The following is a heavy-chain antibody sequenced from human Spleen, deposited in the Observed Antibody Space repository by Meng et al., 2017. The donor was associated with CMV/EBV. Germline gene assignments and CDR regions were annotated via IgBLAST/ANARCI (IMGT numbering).Heavy chain of an antibody. CDR2: ISGYNGNT. Sequence: ASVKVYCKASGYTFTSYGISWVRQAPGQGLEWMGWISGYNGNTNSAQNLQSRVTMTIDTSTRTAYMELRSLTSDDTAVYYCTRNYYYGSGYYYGMDVWGQGTTVTVSS. D-gene: IGHD3-10*01. CDR1: GYTFTSYG. J-gene: IGHJ6*02. CDR3: TRNYYYGSGYYYGMDV. V-gene: IGHV1-18*01.